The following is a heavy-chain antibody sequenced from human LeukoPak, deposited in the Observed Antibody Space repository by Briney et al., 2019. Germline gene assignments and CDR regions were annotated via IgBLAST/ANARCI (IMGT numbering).Heavy chain of an antibody. J-gene: IGHJ4*02. CDR2: VYHTGST. V-gene: IGHV4-4*02. CDR1: GGSISISHW. Sequence: SETLSLTCTVSGGSISISHWWTWVRQPPGKGLEWIGEVYHTGSTDYNASLKSRVTISVDTSKNQFSLKLSSVTAADTAVYYCARNLIPLYSSSWYPFDYWGQGTLVTVSS. CDR3: ARNLIPLYSSSWYPFDY. D-gene: IGHD6-13*01.